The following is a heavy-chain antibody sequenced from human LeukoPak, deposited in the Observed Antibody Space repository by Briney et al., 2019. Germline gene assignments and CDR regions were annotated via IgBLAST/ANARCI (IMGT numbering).Heavy chain of an antibody. Sequence: GGSLRLSCAASGFTFSSYEMNWVRQAPGKGLEWVSYISSSCSTIYYADSVKGRFTISRDNAKNSLYLQMNSLRAEDTAVYYCARRYCSGGSCYFRYFDYWGQGTLVTVSS. V-gene: IGHV3-48*03. D-gene: IGHD2-15*01. J-gene: IGHJ4*02. CDR2: ISSSCSTI. CDR3: ARRYCSGGSCYFRYFDY. CDR1: GFTFSSYE.